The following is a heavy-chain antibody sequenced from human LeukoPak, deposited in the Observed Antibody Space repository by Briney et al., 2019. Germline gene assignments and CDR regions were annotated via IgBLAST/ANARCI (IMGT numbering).Heavy chain of an antibody. CDR1: GLTLGGHD. CDR3: VREARGYHYTYFDY. D-gene: IGHD5-18*01. Sequence: GGSLRLSCTASGLTLGGHDMHWVRQTTGEGLEWVAAVSSGHHAFYAGSVKGRFTVSREDAKNSLYLQMNSLRAGDTAVYYCVREARGYHYTYFDYWGQGTLVTVSS. V-gene: IGHV3-13*01. J-gene: IGHJ4*02. CDR2: VSSGHHA.